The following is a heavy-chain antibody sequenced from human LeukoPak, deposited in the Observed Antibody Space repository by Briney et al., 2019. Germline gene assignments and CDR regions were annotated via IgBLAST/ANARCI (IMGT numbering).Heavy chain of an antibody. Sequence: SETLSLTCAVYGGSFGGYYWSWIRQPPGKGLEWIGEINHSGSTNYNPSLKSRVTISADTSKNQFSLKLSSVTAADTAVYYCARGANFYYYGMDVWGQGTTVTVSS. CDR2: INHSGST. CDR3: ARGANFYYYGMDV. CDR1: GGSFGGYY. J-gene: IGHJ6*02. D-gene: IGHD2-15*01. V-gene: IGHV4-34*01.